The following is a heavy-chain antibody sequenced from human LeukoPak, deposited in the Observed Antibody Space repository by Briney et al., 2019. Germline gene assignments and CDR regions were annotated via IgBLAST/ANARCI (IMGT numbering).Heavy chain of an antibody. V-gene: IGHV1-18*01. D-gene: IGHD6-6*01. CDR2: ISGYNGNT. CDR1: GYTFTSYG. CDR3: ARSSIAARPSPVDY. J-gene: IGHJ4*02. Sequence: ASVKVSCKASGYTFTSYGISWARQAPGQGLEWMGWISGYNGNTNYAQKVQGRVTMTTDTSTSTAYIELRSLRSDDTAVYYCARSSIAARPSPVDYWGQGTLVTVSS.